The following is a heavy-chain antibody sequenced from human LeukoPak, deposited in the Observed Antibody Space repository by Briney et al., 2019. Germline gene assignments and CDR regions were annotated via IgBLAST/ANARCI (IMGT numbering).Heavy chain of an antibody. D-gene: IGHD3-22*01. CDR2: IRYDGSNK. J-gene: IGHJ5*02. V-gene: IGHV3-30*02. CDR3: AKSLRPGWLSNSDWFDP. Sequence: PGGSLRLSCAASGFTFSSYGMHWVRQAPGKGLEWVAFIRYDGSNKYYADSVKGRFTISRDNSKNTLYLQMNSLRAEDTAVYYCAKSLRPGWLSNSDWFDPWGQGTLVTVSS. CDR1: GFTFSSYG.